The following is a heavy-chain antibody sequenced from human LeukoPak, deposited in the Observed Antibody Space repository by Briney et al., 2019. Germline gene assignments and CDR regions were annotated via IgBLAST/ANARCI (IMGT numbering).Heavy chain of an antibody. Sequence: GGSLRLSCAASGFTFSSYSMNWVRQAPGKGLEWVSYITSSSATIYYADSVKGRFTISRNNAKNSLYLQMNSLRAGDTAVYYCAREALYSSGWNDAFDIWGQGTMVTVSS. CDR2: ITSSSATI. J-gene: IGHJ3*02. D-gene: IGHD6-19*01. CDR3: AREALYSSGWNDAFDI. CDR1: GFTFSSYS. V-gene: IGHV3-48*01.